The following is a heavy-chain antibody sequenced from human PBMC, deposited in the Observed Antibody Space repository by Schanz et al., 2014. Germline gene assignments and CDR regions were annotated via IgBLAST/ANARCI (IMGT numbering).Heavy chain of an antibody. CDR3: ARDPATPIEAKGENFDY. D-gene: IGHD6-13*01. Sequence: EVQLVESGGGLVKPGGSLRLSCVTSGFTFGAYTMNWVRQAPGKGLEWVSSISSRSSYIYYTDSVKGRFTISRDNAKKSLFRQLNSLRPEDTAVYYCARDPATPIEAKGENFDYWGQGTLVAVSS. CDR1: GFTFGAYT. CDR2: ISSRSSYI. V-gene: IGHV3-21*01. J-gene: IGHJ4*02.